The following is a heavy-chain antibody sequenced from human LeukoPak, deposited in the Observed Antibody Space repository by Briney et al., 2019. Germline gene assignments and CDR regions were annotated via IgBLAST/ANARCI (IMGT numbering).Heavy chain of an antibody. CDR1: GGSISSYY. V-gene: IGHV4-59*01. Sequence: SETLSLTCTVSGGSISSYYWSWIRQPPGKGLEWIGYIYYSGSTNYNPSLKSRVTISVDTSRNQFSLKLSSVTAADTAVYYCARELGSLIDYWGQGTLVTVSS. CDR3: ARELGSLIDY. CDR2: IYYSGST. J-gene: IGHJ4*02.